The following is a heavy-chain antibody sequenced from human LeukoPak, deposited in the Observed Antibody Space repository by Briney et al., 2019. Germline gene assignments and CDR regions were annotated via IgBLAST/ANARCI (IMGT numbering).Heavy chain of an antibody. J-gene: IGHJ4*02. CDR3: ARAPHFFDTSGSRYYFDS. CDR2: IYYTGNT. D-gene: IGHD3-22*01. CDR1: GYSISSASY. V-gene: IGHV4-38-2*02. Sequence: SETLSLTCTVSGYSISSASYWGWIRQPPGKGLEWIASIYYTGNTYYNPSLMSRVTISVDTSKNQFSLHLSSVTAADTAVYYCARAPHFFDTSGSRYYFDSWGQGALVTVSS.